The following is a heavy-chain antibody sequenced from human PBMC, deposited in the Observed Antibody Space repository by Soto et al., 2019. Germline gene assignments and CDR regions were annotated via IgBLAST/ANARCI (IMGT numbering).Heavy chain of an antibody. CDR2: ISGSGDNT. V-gene: IGHV3-23*01. CDR3: TRGTGTFEY. Sequence: EVQLLESGGELVQPGGSLRLSCAASGFTFTISAMTWVRQAPGKGLEWVSTISGSGDNTYFADSVRGRFTLSRDNSKRMVYLQMNSLIAEDTALYYFTRGTGTFEYWGQGTLVTVAS. CDR1: GFTFTISA. J-gene: IGHJ4*02. D-gene: IGHD1-1*01.